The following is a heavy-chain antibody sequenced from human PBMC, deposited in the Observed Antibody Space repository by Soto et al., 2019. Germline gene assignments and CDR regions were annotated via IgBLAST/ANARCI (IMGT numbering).Heavy chain of an antibody. J-gene: IGHJ4*02. CDR3: ARDYIRYLDY. CDR2: ISYDGSNK. V-gene: IGHV3-30-3*01. Sequence: QVQLVESGGGVVQPGRSLRLSCAASGFTFSSYAMHWVRQAPGKGLEWVAVISYDGSNKYYADSVKGRFTISRDNSKNTLYLQMNSLRAEDTAVYYFARDYIRYLDYWGQGTLVTVSS. CDR1: GFTFSSYA. D-gene: IGHD2-2*02.